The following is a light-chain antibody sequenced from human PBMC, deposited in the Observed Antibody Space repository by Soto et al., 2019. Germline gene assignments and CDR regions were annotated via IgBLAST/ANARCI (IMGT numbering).Light chain of an antibody. Sequence: EIVLTQSPGTVSLSPGERATLSCRASQSVSSSYLAWYQQKPGHAPRLLIYGASSRATGIPDRFSGSGSGTAFTLTISRMEPEDFEVYYCQQYVSSPRSLAQGTNVDIK. CDR1: QSVSSSY. V-gene: IGKV3-20*01. J-gene: IGKJ1*01. CDR3: QQYVSSPRS. CDR2: GAS.